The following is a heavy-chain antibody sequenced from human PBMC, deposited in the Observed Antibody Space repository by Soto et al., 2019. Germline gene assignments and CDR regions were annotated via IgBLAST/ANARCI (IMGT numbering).Heavy chain of an antibody. Sequence: SQTLSHTCAVSGGSISSGGYSWSWIRQPPGKGLEWIGYIYHSGSTYYNPSLKSRVTISVDRSKNQFSLKLSSVTAADTAVYYCARDQGTELRNYDILTGYSMSFDIWCQGTMV. CDR3: ARDQGTELRNYDILTGYSMSFDI. CDR2: IYHSGST. D-gene: IGHD3-9*01. V-gene: IGHV4-30-2*01. J-gene: IGHJ3*02. CDR1: GGSISSGGYS.